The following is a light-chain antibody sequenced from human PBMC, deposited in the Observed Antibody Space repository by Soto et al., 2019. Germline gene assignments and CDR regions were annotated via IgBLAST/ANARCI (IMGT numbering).Light chain of an antibody. CDR2: GAS. J-gene: IGKJ1*01. Sequence: EILVTQSPGTLSLSPGERATLSCRASQSVSSTYLAWYQHKLGQAPRLLIYGASSKASGIPDRFSGSGSGTDFTLTISRLEPEDFAVYYCQQYGSSPRSFGQGTKV. CDR3: QQYGSSPRS. V-gene: IGKV3-20*01. CDR1: QSVSSTY.